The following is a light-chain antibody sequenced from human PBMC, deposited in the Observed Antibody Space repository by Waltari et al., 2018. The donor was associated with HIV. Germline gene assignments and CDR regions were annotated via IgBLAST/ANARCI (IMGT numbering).Light chain of an antibody. J-gene: IGKJ2*01. Sequence: DIQMTQSPSTLSASVRDRVTLNCRASQSISTWLAWYQQKPGKAPKLLIYKASSLQSGVPSRFSGSGSGTEFTLTISSLQPDDFATYYCQQYNSYPYTFGQGTKLEIK. V-gene: IGKV1-5*03. CDR2: KAS. CDR1: QSISTW. CDR3: QQYNSYPYT.